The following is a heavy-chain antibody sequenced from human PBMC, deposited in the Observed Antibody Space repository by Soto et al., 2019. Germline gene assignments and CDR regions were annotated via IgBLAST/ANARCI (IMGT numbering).Heavy chain of an antibody. Sequence: GGSLRLSCAASGFTFSNAWMSWVRQSPGKGLEWVGRIKSKTDGGTTDYAAPVKGRFTISRDDSKNTLYLQMNSLKTEDTAVYYCTTDYPLYMDIVVVPADYYYYGMDVWGQGTTVTVSS. CDR2: IKSKTDGGTT. V-gene: IGHV3-15*01. CDR1: GFTFSNAW. CDR3: TTDYPLYMDIVVVPADYYYYGMDV. J-gene: IGHJ6*02. D-gene: IGHD2-2*03.